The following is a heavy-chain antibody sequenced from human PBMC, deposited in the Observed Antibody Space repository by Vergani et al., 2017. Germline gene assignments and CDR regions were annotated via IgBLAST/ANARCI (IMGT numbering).Heavy chain of an antibody. CDR3: ARGSCLGGSCYKPLFDY. CDR1: GFTFSSYS. CDR2: IHTSGST. D-gene: IGHD2-15*01. J-gene: IGHJ4*02. V-gene: IGHV4-4*07. Sequence: VQLVESGGGLVKPGGSLRLSCAASGFTFSSYSMNWVRQAPGKGLEWIGRIHTSGSTNYNPSLKSRVTMSEDTSKNQFSLNLTSVTAADTAVYFCARGSCLGGSCYKPLFDYWGQGILVTVSS.